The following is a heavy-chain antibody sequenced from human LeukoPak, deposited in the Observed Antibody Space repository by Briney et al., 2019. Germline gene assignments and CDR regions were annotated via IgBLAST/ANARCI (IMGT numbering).Heavy chain of an antibody. V-gene: IGHV1-2*06. CDR3: ARDRGGGYYDSSGYQDAFDI. CDR1: GYTFTGYY. CDR2: INPNSGGT. D-gene: IGHD3-22*01. J-gene: IGHJ3*02. Sequence: WASVKVSCKASGYTFTGYYMHWVRQAPGQGLERMGRINPNSGGTNYAQKFQGRVTMTRNTSISTAYMELSRLRSDDTAVYYCARDRGGGYYDSSGYQDAFDIWGQGTMVTVSS.